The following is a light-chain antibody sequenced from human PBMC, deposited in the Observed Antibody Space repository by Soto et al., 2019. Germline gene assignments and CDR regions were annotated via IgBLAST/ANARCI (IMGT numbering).Light chain of an antibody. V-gene: IGKV3-20*01. CDR2: GAS. Sequence: VLTQSPGTLSFSPGDSATLSCRASQSVSENYLAWYQHKPGRTPRILIYGASKRATGVPDRFSGSGSGTQFTLTISRLEPEDFAVYYCQQYASSITFGGGT. J-gene: IGKJ4*01. CDR3: QQYASSIT. CDR1: QSVSENY.